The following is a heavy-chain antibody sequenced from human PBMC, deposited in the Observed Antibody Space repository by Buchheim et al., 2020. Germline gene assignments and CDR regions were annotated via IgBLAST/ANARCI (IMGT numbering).Heavy chain of an antibody. CDR2: ISGSGGST. J-gene: IGHJ4*02. Sequence: EVQLLESGGGLVQPGGSLRLSCAASGFTFSSYAMSWVRQAPGKGLEWVSAISGSGGSTYYADSVKGRFTISRDNSKNTLYLQMNSLRAEDTAVYYCAKEGEGDYYDSSGYFVPYFDYWGQGTL. D-gene: IGHD3-22*01. V-gene: IGHV3-23*01. CDR3: AKEGEGDYYDSSGYFVPYFDY. CDR1: GFTFSSYA.